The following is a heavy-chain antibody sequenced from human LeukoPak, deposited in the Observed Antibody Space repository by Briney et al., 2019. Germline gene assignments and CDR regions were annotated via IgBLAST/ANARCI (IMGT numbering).Heavy chain of an antibody. V-gene: IGHV4-4*07. J-gene: IGHJ5*02. CDR1: GGSISSYY. CDR3: ARGEGVLNWFDP. CDR2: IYTSGST. D-gene: IGHD1-26*01. Sequence: PSETLSLTCTVSGGSISSYYWSWIRQPAGKGLEWIGRIYTSGSTNCNPSLKSRVTMSVDTSKNQFSLKLRFVTAADTAVYYCARGEGVLNWFDPWGQGTLVTVSS.